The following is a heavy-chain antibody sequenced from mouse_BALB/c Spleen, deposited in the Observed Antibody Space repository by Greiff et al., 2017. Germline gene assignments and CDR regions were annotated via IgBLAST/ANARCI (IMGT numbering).Heavy chain of an antibody. CDR3: ARDLDCGFYAMDY. CDR2: INPSTGYT. CDR1: GYTFTSYW. Sequence: QVHVKQSGAELAKPGASVKMSCKASGYTFTSYWMHWVKQRPGQGLEWIGYINPSTGYTEYNQKFKDKATLTADKSSSTAYMQLSSLTSEDSAVYYCARDLDCGFYAMDYWGQGTSVTVSS. V-gene: IGHV1-7*01. J-gene: IGHJ4*01.